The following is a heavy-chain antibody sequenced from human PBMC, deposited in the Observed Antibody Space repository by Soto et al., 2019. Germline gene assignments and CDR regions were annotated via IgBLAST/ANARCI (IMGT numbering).Heavy chain of an antibody. CDR2: ISSSSSYI. CDR1: GFTFSSYS. V-gene: IGHV3-21*01. D-gene: IGHD3-16*02. J-gene: IGHJ3*02. Sequence: GGSLRLSCAASGFTFSSYSMNWVRQAPGKGLEWVSSISSSSSYIYYADSVKGRFTISRDNAKNSLYLQMNSLRAEDTAVYYCARGTFGGVIDWAFDIWGQGTMVTVSS. CDR3: ARGTFGGVIDWAFDI.